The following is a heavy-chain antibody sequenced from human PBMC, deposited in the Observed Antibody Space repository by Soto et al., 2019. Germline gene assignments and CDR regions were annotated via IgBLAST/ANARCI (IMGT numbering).Heavy chain of an antibody. D-gene: IGHD3-22*01. CDR3: AKDTYYYDRSGYYTYDH. J-gene: IGHJ4*02. CDR2: VSYDGSNK. Sequence: GGSLRLSCAASGFTLSSYGVHWVRQAPGKGLEWVASVSYDGSNKHYADSVKGRFTISRDNSRNTLDLQMNSLRAEDTAVYYCAKDTYYYDRSGYYTYDHWGQGTQVTVSS. CDR1: GFTLSSYG. V-gene: IGHV3-30*18.